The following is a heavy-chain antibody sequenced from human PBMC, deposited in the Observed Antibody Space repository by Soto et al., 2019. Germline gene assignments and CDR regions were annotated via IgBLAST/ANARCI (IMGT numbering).Heavy chain of an antibody. CDR2: IKRKIEGGTT. D-gene: IGHD2-21*01. CDR1: GFTLCRWW. Sequence: CGPRKLARGASGFTLCRWWTNQDRQAPGKGLEWVGRIKRKIEGGTTVYVAPVRCRCSLTQDDSKNMLYPQMNSLKNEDTGGYYCVTYRARGGRGTVVPVSS. CDR3: VTYRAR. J-gene: IGHJ4*02. V-gene: IGHV3-15*01.